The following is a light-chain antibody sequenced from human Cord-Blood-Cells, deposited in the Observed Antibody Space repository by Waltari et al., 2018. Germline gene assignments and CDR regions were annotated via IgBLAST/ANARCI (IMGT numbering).Light chain of an antibody. CDR1: QGISSY. J-gene: IGKJ4*01. Sequence: AIRMTQSPSSFSASTGDRVTITCRASQGISSYLAWYQQKPGKAPKLLIYAASTLQSGVPSRFSGSGSGTEFTLTISCLQSEDFATYYCQQYYSYPLTFGVGTKVEIK. CDR2: AAS. V-gene: IGKV1-8*01. CDR3: QQYYSYPLT.